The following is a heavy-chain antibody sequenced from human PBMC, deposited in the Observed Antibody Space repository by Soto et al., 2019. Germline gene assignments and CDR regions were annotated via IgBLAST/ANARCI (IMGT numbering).Heavy chain of an antibody. J-gene: IGHJ6*02. CDR2: IYYSGST. V-gene: IGHV4-59*01. CDR1: GGSISSYY. CDR3: ARDGRATGTTRSYYYGMDV. Sequence: ETLSLTCTVSGGSISSYYWSWIRQPPGKGLEWIGYIYYSGSTNYNPSLKSRVTISVDTSKNQFSLKLSSVTAADTAVYYCARDGRATGTTRSYYYGMDVWGQGTTVTVSS. D-gene: IGHD1-1*01.